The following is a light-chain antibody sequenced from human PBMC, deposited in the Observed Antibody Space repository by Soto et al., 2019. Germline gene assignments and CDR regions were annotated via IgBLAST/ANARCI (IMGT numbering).Light chain of an antibody. V-gene: IGKV1-39*01. Sequence: DIQMTQSPSSLSAFAGDRVTITCRASQSISSNLNWYQQKPGKAPNLLIYSASSLQSGVPSRFSGSGSGTDFTLTITSLPHEYFANYYCQQSFRIPYIFGQGTKLDIK. CDR1: QSISSN. CDR2: SAS. J-gene: IGKJ2*01. CDR3: QQSFRIPYI.